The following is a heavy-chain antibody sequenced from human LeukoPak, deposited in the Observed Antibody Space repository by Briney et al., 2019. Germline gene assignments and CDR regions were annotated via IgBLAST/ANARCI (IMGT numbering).Heavy chain of an antibody. CDR3: ARGGDTITGFDY. CDR1: GGSISRGGNY. CDR2: IYYSGST. D-gene: IGHD5-12*01. J-gene: IGHJ4*02. V-gene: IGHV4-31*03. Sequence: SETLSLTCTVSGGSISRGGNYWSWIRQHPGKGLEWIGYIYYSGSTYYNPSLKSRVTISVDTANNQFSLNLSSVNAADTAVYYCARGGDTITGFDYWGQGTLVTVSS.